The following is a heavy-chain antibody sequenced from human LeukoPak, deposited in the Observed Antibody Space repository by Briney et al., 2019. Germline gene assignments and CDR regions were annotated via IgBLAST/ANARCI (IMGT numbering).Heavy chain of an antibody. J-gene: IGHJ3*02. CDR1: GFSFSNYA. CDR3: AKDRQYSGSLANVFDI. Sequence: GGSLRLSCAASGFSFSNYAMSWVRQAPGKGLEWVSGVTSGGGHIYYADFVKGRFTISRDDSKNTLFLRMDSLRVEDTAVYYCAKDRQYSGSLANVFDIWGQGTMVTVSS. V-gene: IGHV3-23*01. D-gene: IGHD1-26*01. CDR2: VTSGGGHI.